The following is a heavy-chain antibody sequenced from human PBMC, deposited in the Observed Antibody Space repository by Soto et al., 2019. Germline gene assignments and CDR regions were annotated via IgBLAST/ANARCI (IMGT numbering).Heavy chain of an antibody. CDR1: GGSISSSGYL. J-gene: IGHJ4*02. CDR2: ISDKGAT. CDR3: ANALGISTGLDY. Sequence: QLQLQESGSGLVKPSQTLSLTCAVSGGSISSSGYLWNWIRQPPGKGLEWIGSISDKGATSYNPAFGSRVTITLDRSKNQFSLKLTSVTAADTALYYCANALGISTGLDYWGQGSLVTVSS. D-gene: IGHD2-2*01. V-gene: IGHV4-30-2*01.